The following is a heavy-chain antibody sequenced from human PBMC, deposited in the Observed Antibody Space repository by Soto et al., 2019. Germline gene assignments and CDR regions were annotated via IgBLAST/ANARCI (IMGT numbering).Heavy chain of an antibody. CDR2: IYHSGST. Sequence: QVQLQESGPGLVKPSGTLSLTCAVSGGSISSSNWWSWVRQPPGKGLEWIGEIYHSGSTNYNPSLKSRATISVDKSKNEFSLKLSSVTSADTAVYYCAASADCSSTSCYRGWFDPWGQGNLVTVSS. D-gene: IGHD2-2*01. CDR3: AASADCSSTSCYRGWFDP. CDR1: GGSISSSNW. J-gene: IGHJ5*02. V-gene: IGHV4-4*02.